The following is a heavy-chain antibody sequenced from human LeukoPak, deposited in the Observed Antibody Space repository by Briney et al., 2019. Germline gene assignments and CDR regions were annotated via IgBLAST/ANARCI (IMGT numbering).Heavy chain of an antibody. D-gene: IGHD3-9*01. CDR3: ASGPRDYDILTGYYQTLDY. CDR1: GGTFSSYA. CDR2: IIPIFGTA. Sequence: SVKVSCKASGGTFSSYAISWVRQAPGQGLEWMGRIIPIFGTANYAQKFQGRVTITTDESTSTAYMELSGLRSGDTAVYYCASGPRDYDILTGYYQTLDYWGQGTLVTVSS. V-gene: IGHV1-69*05. J-gene: IGHJ4*02.